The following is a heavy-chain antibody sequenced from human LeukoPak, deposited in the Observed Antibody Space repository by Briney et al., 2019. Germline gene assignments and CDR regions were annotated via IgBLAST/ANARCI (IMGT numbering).Heavy chain of an antibody. V-gene: IGHV3-23*01. CDR2: ISASGGST. CDR1: GFTFSSYA. Sequence: GGSLRLSCAASGFTFSSYATSWVRQAPGKGLDWVSAISASGGSTSYADSVKGRFTISRDNSKNTLYLQMNSLRAEDTAVYYCARVGGSSYNYWGQGTLVTVSS. J-gene: IGHJ4*02. CDR3: ARVGGSSYNY. D-gene: IGHD1-26*01.